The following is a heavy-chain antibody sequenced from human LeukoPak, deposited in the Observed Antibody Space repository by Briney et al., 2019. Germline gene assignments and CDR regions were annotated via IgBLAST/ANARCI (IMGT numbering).Heavy chain of an antibody. V-gene: IGHV4-34*01. J-gene: IGHJ4*02. CDR2: INHSGST. Sequence: SETLSLTCAVSGGSFSGYYWSWIRQPPGKGLEWIGEINHSGSTNYNPPLKSRVTISVDTSKNQFSLKLSSVTAADTAVYYCARCYSSSSDRDYWGQGTLVTVSS. CDR1: GGSFSGYY. CDR3: ARCYSSSSDRDY. D-gene: IGHD6-13*01.